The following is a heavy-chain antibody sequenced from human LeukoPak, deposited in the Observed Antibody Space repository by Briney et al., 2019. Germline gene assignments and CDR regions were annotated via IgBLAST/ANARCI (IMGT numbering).Heavy chain of an antibody. J-gene: IGHJ2*01. V-gene: IGHV4-59*01. CDR1: GGSISSYY. CDR3: ARGPHSSGQQRRTFAAGYFDL. CDR2: IYYSGST. D-gene: IGHD6-19*01. Sequence: SETLSLTCTVSGGSISSYYWSWIRLPPGKGLEWIGYIYYSGSTNYNPSLKSRVTISVDTSKNQFSLKLSSVTAADTAVYYCARGPHSSGQQRRTFAAGYFDLWGRGTLVTVSS.